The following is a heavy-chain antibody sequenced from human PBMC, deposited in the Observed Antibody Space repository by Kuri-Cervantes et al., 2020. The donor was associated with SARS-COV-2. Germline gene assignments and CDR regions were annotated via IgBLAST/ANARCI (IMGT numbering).Heavy chain of an antibody. J-gene: IGHJ4*02. CDR3: ARDGLLRFLEWLFMYYFDY. Sequence: GESLKISCAASGFIFSSYAMHWVRQAPGKGLEWVAVISYDGSNKYYADSVKGRFTISRDNSKNTLYLQMNSLRAEDTAVYYCARDGLLRFLEWLFMYYFDYWGQGTLVTDSS. CDR1: GFIFSSYA. D-gene: IGHD3-3*01. CDR2: ISYDGSNK. V-gene: IGHV3-30-3*01.